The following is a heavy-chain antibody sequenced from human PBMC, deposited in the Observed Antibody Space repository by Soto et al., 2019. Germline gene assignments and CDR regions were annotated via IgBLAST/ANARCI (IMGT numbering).Heavy chain of an antibody. CDR3: AKGEGSGSNALGQ. Sequence: PGGSLRLSCAASGFSVSNNYMTWVRQVPGKGLEGVAVIQDGGSITYADSVRERFTISRDSSKNTVFLQMSSLRPEDTAVYFCAKGEGSGSNALGQWGQGTLVTVSS. CDR2: IQDGGSI. CDR1: GFSVSNNY. V-gene: IGHV3-66*01. D-gene: IGHD3-10*01. J-gene: IGHJ4*02.